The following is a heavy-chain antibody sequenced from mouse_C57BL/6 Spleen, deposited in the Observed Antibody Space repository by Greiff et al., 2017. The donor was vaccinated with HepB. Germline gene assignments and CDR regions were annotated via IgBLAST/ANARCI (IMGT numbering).Heavy chain of an antibody. Sequence: EVMLVESGGGLVKPGGSLKLSCAASGFTFSSYAMSWVRQTPEKRLEWVATISDGGSYTYYPDNVKGRFTISRDNAKNNLYLQMSHLKSEDTAMYYCAREDYDVGFAYWGQGTLVTVSA. V-gene: IGHV5-4*01. CDR1: GFTFSSYA. D-gene: IGHD2-4*01. CDR3: AREDYDVGFAY. J-gene: IGHJ3*01. CDR2: ISDGGSYT.